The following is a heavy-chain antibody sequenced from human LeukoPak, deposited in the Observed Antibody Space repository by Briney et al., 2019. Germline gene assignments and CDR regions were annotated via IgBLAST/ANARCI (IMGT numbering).Heavy chain of an antibody. CDR2: TYYRSKWYN. D-gene: IGHD2-2*01. CDR1: GDSFSSNSAA. CDR3: ARGPPYCSSTRCRD. J-gene: IGHJ4*02. V-gene: IGHV6-1*01. Sequence: SQTLSLTCAISGDSFSSNSAAWNWIRQSPSRGLEWLGRTYYRSKWYNDYAVSVKSRITINPDTSKNQFSLQLNSVTPEDTAVYYCARGPPYCSSTRCRDWGQGTLVTASS.